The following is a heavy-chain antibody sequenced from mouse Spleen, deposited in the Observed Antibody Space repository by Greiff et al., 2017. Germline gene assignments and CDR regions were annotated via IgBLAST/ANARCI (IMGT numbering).Heavy chain of an antibody. D-gene: IGHD1-2*01. J-gene: IGHJ1*01. CDR1: GYTFTSYW. Sequence: VQLQQPGAELVRPGTSVKLSCKASGYTFTSYWMHWVKQRPGQGLEWIGVIDPSDSYTNYNQKFKGKATLTVDTSSSTAYMQLSSLTSEDSAVYYCARGDYGEYFDVWGAGTTVTVSS. V-gene: IGHV1-59*01. CDR3: ARGDYGEYFDV. CDR2: IDPSDSYT.